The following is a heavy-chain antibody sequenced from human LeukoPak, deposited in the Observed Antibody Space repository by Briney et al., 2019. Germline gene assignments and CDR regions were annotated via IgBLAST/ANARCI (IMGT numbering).Heavy chain of an antibody. D-gene: IGHD6-13*01. CDR2: IYYSGST. J-gene: IGHJ5*02. V-gene: IGHV4-59*08. Sequence: SETLSLTCTVSGGSISSYYWSWIRQPPGKGLEWIGYIYYSGSTNYNPSLTSRVTISVDTSKNQFSLKLSSVTAADTAVYYCARVSEQQLVRWFDPWGQGTLVTVSS. CDR1: GGSISSYY. CDR3: ARVSEQQLVRWFDP.